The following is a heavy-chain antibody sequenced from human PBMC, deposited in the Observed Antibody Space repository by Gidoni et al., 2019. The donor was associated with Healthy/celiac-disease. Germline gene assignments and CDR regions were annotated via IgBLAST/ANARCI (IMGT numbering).Heavy chain of an antibody. V-gene: IGHV5-10-1*03. CDR1: GYSFTSYW. CDR2: IDPRDSYP. J-gene: IGHJ5*02. Sequence: EVQLVQSGAEVKKPGESLRISCKGSGYSFTSYWISWVRQMPGKGLEWMGRIDPRDSYPNSSPSFQGHVTISADKSISTAYLQWSSLKASDTAMYYCARQREGSYSSGRVWFDPWGQGTLVTVSS. D-gene: IGHD6-19*01. CDR3: ARQREGSYSSGRVWFDP.